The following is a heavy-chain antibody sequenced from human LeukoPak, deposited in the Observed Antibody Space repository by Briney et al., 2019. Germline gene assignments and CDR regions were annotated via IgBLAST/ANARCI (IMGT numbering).Heavy chain of an antibody. J-gene: IGHJ3*02. Sequence: ASVKVSCKGSGYTFTDYYMHWVRQAPGQGLEWMGWINLNSGGTGYALKFQGRVMMTRDTSISTAYMELSRLRSDDTAVYYCARDYLWGGSDAFDMWGQGTMVIVSS. CDR1: GYTFTDYY. CDR3: ARDYLWGGSDAFDM. CDR2: INLNSGGT. D-gene: IGHD3-16*01. V-gene: IGHV1-2*02.